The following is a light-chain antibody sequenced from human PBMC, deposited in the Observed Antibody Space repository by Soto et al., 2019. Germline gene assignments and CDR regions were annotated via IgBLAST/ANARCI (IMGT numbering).Light chain of an antibody. CDR3: QQRGDWPPIT. CDR2: NAS. Sequence: EIVLTQSPATLSLSPGERAILSCRASQSVSTFLAWFQQKPGQPPRLLIYNASNRTTGIPARFSSSGSGTDFTLTISSLEPEDFAVYYCQQRGDWPPITFGQGTRLENK. CDR1: QSVSTF. V-gene: IGKV3-11*01. J-gene: IGKJ5*01.